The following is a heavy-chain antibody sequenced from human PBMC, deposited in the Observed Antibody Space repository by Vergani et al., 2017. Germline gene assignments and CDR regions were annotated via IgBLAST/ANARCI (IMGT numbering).Heavy chain of an antibody. CDR3: ARDSLDDAFDI. CDR2: ISSSSSTI. Sequence: EVQLVESGGGLVQPGGSLRLSCAASGFTFSSYSMHWVRQAPGKGLEWVSYISSSSSTIYYSDSVKGRFTISRDNAKNSLYLQMNSLRAEDTAVYYCARDSLDDAFDIWGQGTMVTVSS. V-gene: IGHV3-48*04. J-gene: IGHJ3*02. CDR1: GFTFSSYS.